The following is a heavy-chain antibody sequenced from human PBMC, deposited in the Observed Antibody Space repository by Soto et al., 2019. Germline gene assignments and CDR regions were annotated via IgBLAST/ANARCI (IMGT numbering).Heavy chain of an antibody. J-gene: IGHJ4*02. CDR1: GFTFSSYS. D-gene: IGHD3-22*01. CDR3: ARDTLYYYDSSGYRHIDY. CDR2: ISSSSSYI. V-gene: IGHV3-21*01. Sequence: LRLSCAASGFTFSSYSMNWVRQAPGKGLEWVSSISSSSSYIYYADSVKGRFTISRDNAKNSLYLQMNSLRAEDTAVYYCARDTLYYYDSSGYRHIDYWGQGTLVTVSS.